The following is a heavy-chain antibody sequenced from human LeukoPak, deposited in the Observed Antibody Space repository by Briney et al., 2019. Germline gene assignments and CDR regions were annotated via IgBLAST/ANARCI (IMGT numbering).Heavy chain of an antibody. CDR3: ARGLWFGELFHFLGY. CDR2: INPSGGST. D-gene: IGHD3-10*01. V-gene: IGHV1-46*01. J-gene: IGHJ4*02. CDR1: GYTFTSYY. Sequence: ASVKVSCKASGYTFTSYYMRWVRQAPGQGLEWMGIINPSGGSTSYAQKFQGRVTMTRDTSTSTVYMELSSLRSEDTAVYYCARGLWFGELFHFLGYWGQGTLVTVSS.